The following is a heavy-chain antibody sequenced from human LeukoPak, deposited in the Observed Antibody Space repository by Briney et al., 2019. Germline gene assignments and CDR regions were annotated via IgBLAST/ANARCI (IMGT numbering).Heavy chain of an antibody. CDR1: GYTFTGYY. V-gene: IGHV1-46*01. Sequence: ASVKVSCKASGYTFTGYYMHWVRQAPGQGLEWMGIINPSGGSTSYAQKFQGRVTMTRDTSTSTVYMELSSLRSEDTAVYYCARDQGCSSTSCYTSGPWFDPWGQGTLVTVSS. J-gene: IGHJ5*02. CDR2: INPSGGST. CDR3: ARDQGCSSTSCYTSGPWFDP. D-gene: IGHD2-2*02.